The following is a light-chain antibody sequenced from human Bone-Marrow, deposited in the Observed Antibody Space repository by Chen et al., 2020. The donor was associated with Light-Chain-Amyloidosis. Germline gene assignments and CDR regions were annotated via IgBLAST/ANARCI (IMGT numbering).Light chain of an antibody. Sequence: AIQMTQSPSSLSASVGDRVTITCRASQGSRTDLGWYQQKPGKAPKLLIYAASSLESGVPSRFSGGGSDTDFTLTISSLQPEDFATYYCLQDYFYPPTFGQGTKVEIK. CDR3: LQDYFYPPT. J-gene: IGKJ1*01. CDR1: QGSRTD. V-gene: IGKV1-6*01. CDR2: AAS.